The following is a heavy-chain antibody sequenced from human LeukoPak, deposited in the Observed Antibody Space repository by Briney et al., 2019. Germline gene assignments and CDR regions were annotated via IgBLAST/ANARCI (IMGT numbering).Heavy chain of an antibody. Sequence: GGSLRLSCAASGFTFSSYTMNWVRQAPGKGLEWVSSISSSSSYIFDADSVKGRFTISRDNAKNSLYLQMNSLRAEDTAVYYCAREGLGYCSSTSCSNTDYWGQGTLVTVSS. CDR3: AREGLGYCSSTSCSNTDY. D-gene: IGHD2-2*01. V-gene: IGHV3-21*01. CDR2: ISSSSSYI. CDR1: GFTFSSYT. J-gene: IGHJ4*02.